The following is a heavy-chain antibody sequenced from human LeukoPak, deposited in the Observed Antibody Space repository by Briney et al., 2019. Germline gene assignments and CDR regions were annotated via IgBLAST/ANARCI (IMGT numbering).Heavy chain of an antibody. CDR1: GFTFSSYG. CDR2: WYDGSEK. D-gene: IGHD6-6*01. CDR3: ARDRGTTSSAGYYFDY. Sequence: GRSLRLSCAASGFTFSSYGMHWVRQAPGKGLEWVAIWYDGSEKFYGDSVKGRFTISRDNSKNTLYLQMNSLRAEDTAVYYCARDRGTTSSAGYYFDYWGQGTLVTVSS. J-gene: IGHJ4*02. V-gene: IGHV3-33*08.